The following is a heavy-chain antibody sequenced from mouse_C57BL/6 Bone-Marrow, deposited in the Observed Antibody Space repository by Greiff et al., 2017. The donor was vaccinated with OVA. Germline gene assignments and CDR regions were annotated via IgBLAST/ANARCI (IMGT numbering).Heavy chain of an antibody. CDR2: ISYDGSN. CDR3: SRDSPSITTVVPTCAY. J-gene: IGHJ3*01. CDR1: GYSITSGYY. Sequence: VQLKESGPGLVKPSQSLSLTCSVTGYSITSGYYWNWIRQFPRNKLEWMGYISYDGSNNYNPSLKNRISITRDTSKNQFFLKLNSVTTEDTATYYCSRDSPSITTVVPTCAYWGQGTLVTVSA. V-gene: IGHV3-6*01. D-gene: IGHD1-1*01.